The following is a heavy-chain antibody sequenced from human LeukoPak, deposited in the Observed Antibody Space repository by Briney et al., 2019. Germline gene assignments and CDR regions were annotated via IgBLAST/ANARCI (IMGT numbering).Heavy chain of an antibody. J-gene: IGHJ6*02. CDR3: ARGLRKRHFYYHGMDV. CDR2: INHSGST. D-gene: IGHD5-24*01. V-gene: IGHV4-34*01. Sequence: SETLSLTCAVYGGSVSAYYWTWIRQSPGKGLEWIGEINHSGSTDYNPSLKGRVTISVDTSKNQFSLKSISVTAADTPVYYCARGLRKRHFYYHGMDVWGQGTPVTVSS. CDR1: GGSVSAYY.